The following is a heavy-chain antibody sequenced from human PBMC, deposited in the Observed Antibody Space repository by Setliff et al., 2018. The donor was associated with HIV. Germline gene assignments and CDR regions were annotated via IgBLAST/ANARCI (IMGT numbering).Heavy chain of an antibody. CDR2: IHYSGST. J-gene: IGHJ4*02. V-gene: IGHV4-59*02. CDR3: ARGRDKYGPIDY. D-gene: IGHD3-10*01. Sequence: SETLSLTCTVSGGSVSSSYWTWTRQPPGKGLEWIGNIHYSGSTNYNPSLKSRVTISVDTSRSQFSLKLSSVTAADTAVYYCARGRDKYGPIDYWGQGTLVTVSS. CDR1: GGSVSSSY.